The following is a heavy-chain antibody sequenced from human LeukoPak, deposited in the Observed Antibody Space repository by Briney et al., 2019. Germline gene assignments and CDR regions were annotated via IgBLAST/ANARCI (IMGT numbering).Heavy chain of an antibody. D-gene: IGHD3-22*01. V-gene: IGHV3-33*01. CDR1: GFTFSSFG. Sequence: PGRSLRLSCAASGFTFSSFGMHWVRQAPGKGLEWVAVIWYDGNNKYYADSVKGRFTISRDNSKSTLYLQMNSLRAEDTAVCYCARAFTSTGYYYVEYWGQGTLVTVSS. CDR3: ARAFTSTGYYYVEY. J-gene: IGHJ4*02. CDR2: IWYDGNNK.